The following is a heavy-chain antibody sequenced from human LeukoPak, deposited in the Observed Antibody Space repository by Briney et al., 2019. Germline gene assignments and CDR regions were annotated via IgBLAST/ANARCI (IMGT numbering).Heavy chain of an antibody. V-gene: IGHV3-23*01. CDR3: ARVGRFHDSSGYYLNFDY. CDR1: RFTFNTYA. D-gene: IGHD3-22*01. Sequence: GGSLRPSCAASRFTFNTYAMSWVRQAPGKGLEWVSAISGSGGSTYYADSVKGRFTISRDNAKNSLYLQMNSLRAEDTAVYYCARVGRFHDSSGYYLNFDYWGQGTLVTVSS. J-gene: IGHJ4*02. CDR2: ISGSGGST.